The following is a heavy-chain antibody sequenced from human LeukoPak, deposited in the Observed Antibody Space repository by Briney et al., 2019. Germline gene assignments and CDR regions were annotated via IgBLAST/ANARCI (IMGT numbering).Heavy chain of an antibody. V-gene: IGHV4-38-2*01. D-gene: IGHD1-1*01. J-gene: IGHJ4*02. CDR1: GYYISSAFY. CDR2: IYYSGNT. CDR3: ARFAAPQLTRIDY. Sequence: SETLSLTCAVSGYYISSAFYWGWIRQPPGKGLEWIGSIYYSGNTFYNPSLKSRPTISVDTSKNQFSLRLSSVTAADTAVYYCARFAAPQLTRIDYWGQGILVTVSS.